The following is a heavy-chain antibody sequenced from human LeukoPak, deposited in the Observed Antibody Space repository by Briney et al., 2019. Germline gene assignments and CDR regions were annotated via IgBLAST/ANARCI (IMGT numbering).Heavy chain of an antibody. CDR3: AKPSSGGRHYYYYGMDV. Sequence: GGSLRLSCAASGITFSTYAMSWVRQAPGKGLEWVSAISGSGGSTYCADSVKGRFTISRDNSKNTLYLQMNSLRAEDTAVYYCAKPSSGGRHYYYYGMDVWGQGTTVTVSS. J-gene: IGHJ6*02. CDR1: GITFSTYA. D-gene: IGHD6-19*01. V-gene: IGHV3-23*01. CDR2: ISGSGGST.